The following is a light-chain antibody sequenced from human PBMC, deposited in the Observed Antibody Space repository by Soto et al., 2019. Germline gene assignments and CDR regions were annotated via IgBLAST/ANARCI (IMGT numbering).Light chain of an antibody. V-gene: IGKV2-30*01. CDR3: QRGTCCSQYT. CDR2: KFS. J-gene: IGKJ2*01. CDR1: QSLAYSDGNTY. Sequence: DVVMTQSPLSLPVTLGQPASISCRSSQSLAYSDGNTYLNWFQQRPGQSPRRLIYKFSNRVSGVPHRFSGSGSGTDFTLKFSREDADHVGVQSYQRGTCCSQYTFGQRTKLEIK.